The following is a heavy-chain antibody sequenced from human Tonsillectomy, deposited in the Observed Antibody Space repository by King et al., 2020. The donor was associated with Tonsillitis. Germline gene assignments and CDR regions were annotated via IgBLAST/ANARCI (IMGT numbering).Heavy chain of an antibody. V-gene: IGHV3-9*01. J-gene: IGHJ4*02. Sequence: VQLVESGGGLVQPGRSLRLSCAASGFTFDDYAMHWVRQAPGKGLEWVSGISLNRGRMEYAASVKGRFTISRDDAKNSLYLQMNILRPEDTALYYCAKGRGDTGYFDSWGQGTLVTVSS. CDR2: ISLNRGRM. D-gene: IGHD5-18*01. CDR1: GFTFDDYA. CDR3: AKGRGDTGYFDS.